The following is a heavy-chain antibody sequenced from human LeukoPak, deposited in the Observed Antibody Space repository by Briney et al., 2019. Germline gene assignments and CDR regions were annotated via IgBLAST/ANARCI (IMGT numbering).Heavy chain of an antibody. J-gene: IGHJ4*02. Sequence: PSETLSLTXTVSGYSISSGYYWGWIRQPPGKGLEWIGSIYHSGSTYYNPSLKSRVTISVDTSKNQFSLKLSSVTAADTAVYYCARAGDYGDYGGYYFDYWGQGTLVTVSS. CDR3: ARAGDYGDYGGYYFDY. CDR1: GYSISSGYY. D-gene: IGHD4-17*01. CDR2: IYHSGST. V-gene: IGHV4-38-2*02.